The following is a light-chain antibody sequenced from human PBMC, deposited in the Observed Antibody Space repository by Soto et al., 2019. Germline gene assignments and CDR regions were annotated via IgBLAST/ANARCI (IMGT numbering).Light chain of an antibody. Sequence: EIVLTQSPATLSLSTGERATLSCRASQSVDNYLAWYQQRPGQAPRLLIYGVYTRASGIPDRFSGSGSGTDFTLTISRLEPEDFAVYYCQQYGSSGTFGQGTKVDI. CDR3: QQYGSSGT. J-gene: IGKJ1*01. CDR1: QSVDNY. V-gene: IGKV3-20*01. CDR2: GVY.